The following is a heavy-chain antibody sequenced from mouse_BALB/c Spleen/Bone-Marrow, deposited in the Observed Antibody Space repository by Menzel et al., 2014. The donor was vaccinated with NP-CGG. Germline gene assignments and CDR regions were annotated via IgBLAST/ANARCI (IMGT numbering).Heavy chain of an antibody. Sequence: VQLKQSGPELEKPGASVKISCKASGYSFTGYNMNWVKQSNGKSLEWIGNIDPYSGGTSYNQKFKGKATLTVDKSSNTAYMQLKSLTSEDSAVYYCARSWVNYFDYWGQGTTLTVSS. CDR1: GYSFTGYN. CDR2: IDPYSGGT. D-gene: IGHD2-1*01. J-gene: IGHJ2*01. V-gene: IGHV1-39*01. CDR3: ARSWVNYFDY.